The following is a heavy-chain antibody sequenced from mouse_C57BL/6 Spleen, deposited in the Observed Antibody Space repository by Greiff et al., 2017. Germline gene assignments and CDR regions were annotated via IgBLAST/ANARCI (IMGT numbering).Heavy chain of an antibody. CDR2: IYPGDGDT. CDR1: GYAFSSSW. D-gene: IGHD1-1*01. Sequence: QVQLQQSGPELVKPGASVKISCKASGYAFSSSWMNWVKQRPGKGLEWIGRIYPGDGDTNYNGKFKGKATLTADNSSSTAYMQLSSLTSEDSAVYFCAREGYYGSSSCAYWGQGTLVTVSA. V-gene: IGHV1-82*01. CDR3: AREGYYGSSSCAY. J-gene: IGHJ3*01.